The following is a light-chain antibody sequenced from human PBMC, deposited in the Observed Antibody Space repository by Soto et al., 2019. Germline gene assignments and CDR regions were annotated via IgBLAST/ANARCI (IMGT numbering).Light chain of an antibody. CDR1: SSDIGNYNT. CDR2: EDS. V-gene: IGLV2-23*01. CDR3: CSYAGSGTFV. J-gene: IGLJ1*01. Sequence: SALTQPASVSGSPGQSITISCSGASSDIGNYNTVSWYQHHPGKAPKLIIYEDSKRPSGVSDRFSGSKSGNTASLTISGLQAEDETDYYCCSYAGSGTFVFGTGTKVTLL.